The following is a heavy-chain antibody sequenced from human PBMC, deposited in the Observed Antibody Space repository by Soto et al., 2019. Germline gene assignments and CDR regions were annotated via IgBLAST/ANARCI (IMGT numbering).Heavy chain of an antibody. CDR2: IRSSSRTI. V-gene: IGHV3-48*02. CDR3: ARPLVDTAMVLYDYCIDV. Sequence: EVQLVESGGGLVQPGGSLRLSCAASGFTFSSYSMNWVRQAPGKGLEWVSYIRSSSRTIYYADSVKGRFTISRDNAKNSLYMQMNSLRDEDTAVYYCARPLVDTAMVLYDYCIDVWGQGTTVTVSS. D-gene: IGHD5-18*01. CDR1: GFTFSSYS. J-gene: IGHJ6*02.